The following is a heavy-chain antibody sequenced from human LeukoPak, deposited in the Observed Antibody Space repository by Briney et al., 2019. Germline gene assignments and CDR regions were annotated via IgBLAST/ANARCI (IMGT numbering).Heavy chain of an antibody. CDR2: IRYDGSNK. CDR1: GFTFGSYG. V-gene: IGHV3-30*02. Sequence: GGSLRLSCAASGFTFGSYGMHWVRQAPGKGLEWVAFIRYDGSNKYHADSVKGRFTISRDNSKNTLYLQMNSLRAEDTAVYYCAKSVSDWFDPWGQGTLVTVSS. J-gene: IGHJ5*02. CDR3: AKSVSDWFDP. D-gene: IGHD1-26*01.